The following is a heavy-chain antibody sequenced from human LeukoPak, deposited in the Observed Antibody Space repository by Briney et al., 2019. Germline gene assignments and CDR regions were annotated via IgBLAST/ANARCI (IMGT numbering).Heavy chain of an antibody. J-gene: IGHJ4*02. Sequence: HPGGSLRLSCAASGFSFNTYWMHWVRQAPGKGLEWVANIKEDGSVKQYLGSVKGRFTISRGNAKSSVYLQMNSLRAEDTAVYYCGAEGGGVDFWGQGTLVTVSS. D-gene: IGHD6-13*01. V-gene: IGHV3-7*01. CDR2: IKEDGSVK. CDR3: GAEGGGVDF. CDR1: GFSFNTYW.